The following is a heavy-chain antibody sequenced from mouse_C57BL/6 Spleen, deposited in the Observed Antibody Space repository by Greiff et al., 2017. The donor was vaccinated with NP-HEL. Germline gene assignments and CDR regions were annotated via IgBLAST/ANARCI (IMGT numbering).Heavy chain of an antibody. CDR2: IYPRDGST. CDR3: ARWGRADYYGSNWYFDV. Sequence: QVQLQQSDAELVKPGASVKISCKVSGYTFTDHTIHWMKQRPEQGLEWIGYIYPRDGSTKYNEKFKGKATLTADKTSSTAYMQLNSLTSEDSAVYFCARWGRADYYGSNWYFDVWGTGTTVTVSS. D-gene: IGHD1-1*01. CDR1: GYTFTDHT. J-gene: IGHJ1*03. V-gene: IGHV1-78*01.